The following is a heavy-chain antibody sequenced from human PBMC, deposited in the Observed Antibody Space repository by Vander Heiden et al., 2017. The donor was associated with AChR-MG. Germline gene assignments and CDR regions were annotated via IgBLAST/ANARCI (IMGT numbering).Heavy chain of an antibody. CDR1: GLPFSSYG. J-gene: IGHJ5*02. V-gene: IGHV3-33*01. Sequence: QVQLVESGGGVVQPGGSLRLSCAASGLPFSSYGMHWVRQAPGKGLEWVAVIWYDGSNKYYADSVKGRFTISRDNSKNTLYLQMNSLRAEDTAVYYCAREPASSSGWYLWGQGTLVTVSS. CDR2: IWYDGSNK. D-gene: IGHD6-19*01. CDR3: AREPASSSGWYL.